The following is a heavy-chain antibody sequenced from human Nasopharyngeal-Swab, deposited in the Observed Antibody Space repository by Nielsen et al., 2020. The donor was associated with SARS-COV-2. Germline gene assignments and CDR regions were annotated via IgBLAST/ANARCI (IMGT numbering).Heavy chain of an antibody. CDR2: IIPIFGTA. J-gene: IGHJ4*02. V-gene: IGHV1-69*13. D-gene: IGHD6-6*01. Sequence: PVKVSCKPSGGTFSSYATSWVRQAPGQGLEWMGGIIPIFGTANHAQKFQGRVTITADESTSTAYTRLSSLRSEDTAVYYCARAVGRVAARYYFDYWGQGNLVTVSS. CDR3: ARAVGRVAARYYFDY. CDR1: GGTFSSYA.